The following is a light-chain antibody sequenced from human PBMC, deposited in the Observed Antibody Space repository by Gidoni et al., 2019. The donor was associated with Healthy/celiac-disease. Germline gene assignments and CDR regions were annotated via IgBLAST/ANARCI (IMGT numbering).Light chain of an antibody. V-gene: IGKV1-5*03. CDR2: KAS. Sequence: LQITQSPSTLSASVGDRVTITCRASQSISSLLAWYQQKPGKAPKLLIYKASSLESGVPSRFSGSGSGTEFTLTISSLQPDDFATYYCQQYNSYAWTFGQGTKVEIK. J-gene: IGKJ1*01. CDR1: QSISSL. CDR3: QQYNSYAWT.